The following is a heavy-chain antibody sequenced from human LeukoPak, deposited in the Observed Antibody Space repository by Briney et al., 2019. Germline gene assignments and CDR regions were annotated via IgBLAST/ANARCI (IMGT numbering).Heavy chain of an antibody. D-gene: IGHD3-10*01. CDR3: AQDYYGS. CDR2: ISHDGSIK. Sequence: GALRLSCAASGFTFSSYGMHWVRQAPGKGLEWVAVISHDGSIKYYEDSVKGRFTISRDNSKNTLYLQMNSLRAEDTAVYYCAQDYYGSGGQGTLVTVSS. CDR1: GFTFSSYG. J-gene: IGHJ4*02. V-gene: IGHV3-30*18.